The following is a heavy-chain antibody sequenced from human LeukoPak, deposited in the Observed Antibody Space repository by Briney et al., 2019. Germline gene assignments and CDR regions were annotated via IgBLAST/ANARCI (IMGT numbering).Heavy chain of an antibody. J-gene: IGHJ4*02. CDR2: VYYRGST. D-gene: IGHD6-13*01. V-gene: IGHV4-39*01. Sequence: SETLSLTCTVSGGSISSSSYFWGWIRQPPGKGLEWIGSVYYRGSTYFNPSLKSRVTISVDTSKNQFSLRLSSVTTADTAVYYCASYSSSWYVAINFFDYWGQGTLVTVSS. CDR3: ASYSSSWYVAINFFDY. CDR1: GGSISSSSYF.